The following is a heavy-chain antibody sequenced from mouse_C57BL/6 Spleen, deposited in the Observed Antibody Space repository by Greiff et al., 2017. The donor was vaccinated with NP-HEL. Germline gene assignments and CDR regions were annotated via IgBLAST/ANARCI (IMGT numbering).Heavy chain of an antibody. CDR2: INPSTGGT. Sequence: VQLQQSGPELVKPGASVKISCKASGYSFTGYYMNWVKQSPEKSLEWIGEINPSTGGTTYNQKFKAKATLTVDKSSSTAYMQLKSLTSEDSAVYYCARGGSSGYEAYWGQGTLVTVSA. CDR1: GYSFTGYY. CDR3: ARGGSSGYEAY. D-gene: IGHD3-2*02. J-gene: IGHJ3*01. V-gene: IGHV1-42*01.